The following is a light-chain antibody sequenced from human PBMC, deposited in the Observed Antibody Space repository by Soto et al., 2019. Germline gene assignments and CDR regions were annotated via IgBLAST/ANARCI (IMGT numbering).Light chain of an antibody. CDR1: QSVSSSY. CDR3: QLYGSSPRWYT. J-gene: IGKJ2*01. V-gene: IGKV3-20*01. CDR2: GAS. Sequence: EIVLTQSPGTLSLSPGERATLSCRASQSVSSSYLAWYQQKPGQAPRLLIYGASSMATGIPDTFRGSGSGPDFTLTISRLEPEHFAVYYSQLYGSSPRWYTFGQGTKLEIK.